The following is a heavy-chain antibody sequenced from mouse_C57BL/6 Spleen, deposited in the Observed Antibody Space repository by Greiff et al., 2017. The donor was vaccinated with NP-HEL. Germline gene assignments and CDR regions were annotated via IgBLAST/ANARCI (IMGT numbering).Heavy chain of an antibody. J-gene: IGHJ3*01. CDR1: GYAFSSSW. Sequence: QVQLQQSGPELVKPGASVKISCKASGYAFSSSWMNWVKQRPGKGLEWVGRIYPGDGDTNYNGKFKGKATLTADKSSSTAYMQLRRLTSVDSAVTFFDRGASRVPWMAYWGQGTLVTVSA. V-gene: IGHV1-82*01. CDR2: IYPGDGDT. D-gene: IGHD2-10*02. CDR3: DRGASRVPWMAY.